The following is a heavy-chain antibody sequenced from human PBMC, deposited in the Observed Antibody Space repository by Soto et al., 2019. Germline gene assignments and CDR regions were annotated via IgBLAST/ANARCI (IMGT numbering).Heavy chain of an antibody. CDR3: AVDDGSRGY. CDR2: ISSSSSSI. CDR1: GFTFSGYS. D-gene: IGHD3-10*01. J-gene: IGHJ4*02. Sequence: EVQLVESGGGLVQPGGSLRLSCAASGFTFSGYSMDWVRQAPGKGLEWVSYISSSSSSIYYADSVKGRFTISRNNAKNALYMQMNCRGGGDRAVYYCAVDDGSRGYWGQGTPVTVSS. V-gene: IGHV3-48*01.